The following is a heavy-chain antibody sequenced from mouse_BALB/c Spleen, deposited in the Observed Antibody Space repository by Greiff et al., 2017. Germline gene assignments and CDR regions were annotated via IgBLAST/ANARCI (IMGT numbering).Heavy chain of an antibody. V-gene: IGHV2-9*02. J-gene: IGHJ3*01. D-gene: IGHD2-10*02. CDR2: IWAGGST. Sequence: VQLQESGPGLVAPSQSLSITCTVSGFSLTSYGVHWVRQPPGKGLEWLGVIWAGGSTNYNSALMSRLSISKDNSKSQVFLKMNSLQTDDTAMYYCAREYGNYVPFAYWGQGTLVTVSA. CDR3: AREYGNYVPFAY. CDR1: GFSLTSYG.